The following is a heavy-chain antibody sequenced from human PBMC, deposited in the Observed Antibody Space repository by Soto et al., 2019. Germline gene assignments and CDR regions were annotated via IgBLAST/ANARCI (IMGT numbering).Heavy chain of an antibody. J-gene: IGHJ4*02. CDR2: IIPIFGTA. Sequence: SVKVSCKASGGTFSSYAISWVRQAPGQGLEWMGGIIPIFGTANYAQKFQGRVTITADKSTSTAYMELSSLRSEDTAVYYCARTIGYSYGYLDYWGQGTLVTAPQ. D-gene: IGHD5-18*01. CDR1: GGTFSSYA. CDR3: ARTIGYSYGYLDY. V-gene: IGHV1-69*06.